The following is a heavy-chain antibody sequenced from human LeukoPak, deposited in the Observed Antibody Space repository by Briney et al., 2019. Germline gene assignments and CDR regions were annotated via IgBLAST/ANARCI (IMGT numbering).Heavy chain of an antibody. D-gene: IGHD3-10*01. J-gene: IGHJ5*02. CDR2: VMAYNGNT. CDR1: GYTFTDYG. V-gene: IGHV1-18*01. CDR3: TRGVVRGIMGTDP. Sequence: ASVKVPCKASGYTFTDYGITWVRQAPGQGLEWMGWVMAYNGNTHYSKNFQGRVTMTTDTSTSTAYMELRSLTSDDTAMYYCTRGVVRGIMGTDPWGQGTLVTVSS.